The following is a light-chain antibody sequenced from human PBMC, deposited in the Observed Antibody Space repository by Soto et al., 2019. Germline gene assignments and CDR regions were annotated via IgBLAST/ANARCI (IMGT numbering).Light chain of an antibody. CDR2: AAS. CDR1: QSIRSY. CDR3: QQSYSSPPT. V-gene: IGKV1-39*01. J-gene: IGKJ4*01. Sequence: DIQMTQSPSSLSASVGDRVTITCRASQSIRSYLNWYQQKPGKAPKLMIFAASSLESGVPSRFSGSGSGTDFTLTISSLQPEDFATYYCQQSYSSPPTFGGGTKVEIQ.